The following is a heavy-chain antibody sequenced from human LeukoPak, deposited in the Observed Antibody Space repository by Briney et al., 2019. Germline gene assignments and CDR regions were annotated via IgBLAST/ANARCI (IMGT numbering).Heavy chain of an antibody. Sequence: GGSLRLSCAASGLTFSSYAMSWVRQAPGKGLEWVSAISGSGGSTYYADSVKGRFTISRDNSKNTLYLQMNSLRAEDTAVYYCAKVSQQLSRYYYYYMDVWGKGTTVTVSS. V-gene: IGHV3-23*01. J-gene: IGHJ6*03. CDR3: AKVSQQLSRYYYYYMDV. CDR2: ISGSGGST. CDR1: GLTFSSYA. D-gene: IGHD6-13*01.